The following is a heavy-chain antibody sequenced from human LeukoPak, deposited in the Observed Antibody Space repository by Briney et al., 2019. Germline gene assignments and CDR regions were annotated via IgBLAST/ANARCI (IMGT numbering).Heavy chain of an antibody. Sequence: GASVKVSCKAPGYTFTSYYMHWVRQAPGQGLEWMGIINPSGGSTSYAQKFQGRVTMTRDTSTSTVYMELSSLRSEDTAVYYCARYYGGNTRGFDPWGQGPLVTVSS. J-gene: IGHJ5*02. D-gene: IGHD4-23*01. CDR1: GYTFTSYY. CDR3: ARYYGGNTRGFDP. V-gene: IGHV1-46*01. CDR2: INPSGGST.